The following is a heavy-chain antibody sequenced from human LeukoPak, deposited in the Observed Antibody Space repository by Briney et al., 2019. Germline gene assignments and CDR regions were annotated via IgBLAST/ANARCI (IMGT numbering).Heavy chain of an antibody. J-gene: IGHJ3*02. V-gene: IGHV3-9*01. CDR3: AKSPSKILWFGELSSAFDI. CDR2: ISWNSGSI. CDR1: GFTFSSYG. D-gene: IGHD3-10*01. Sequence: GGSLRLSCAASGFTFSSYGMSWVRQAPGKGLEWVSGISWNSGSIGYADSVKGRFTISRDNAKNSLYLQMNSLRAEDTALYYCAKSPSKILWFGELSSAFDIWGQGTMVTVSS.